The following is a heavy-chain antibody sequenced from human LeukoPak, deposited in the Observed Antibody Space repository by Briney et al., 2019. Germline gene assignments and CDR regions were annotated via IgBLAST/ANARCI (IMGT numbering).Heavy chain of an antibody. V-gene: IGHV3-64*01. J-gene: IGHJ4*02. CDR2: ISSDGGSA. CDR1: GFTFSSYA. Sequence: PGGSLRLSCAASGFTFSSYAMHWVRQAPGKGLEYVSAISSDGGSAYYANSVKGRFTISRDNSKNTLYLQMGSLRAEDMAVYYCARRYCSCTSCSHFDYWGQGTLVTVSS. CDR3: ARRYCSCTSCSHFDY. D-gene: IGHD2-2*01.